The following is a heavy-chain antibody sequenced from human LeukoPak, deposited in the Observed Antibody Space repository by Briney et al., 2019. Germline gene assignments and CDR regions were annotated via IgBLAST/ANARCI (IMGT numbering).Heavy chain of an antibody. CDR3: ARGEYGNQRSNNWFDP. CDR2: INHSGST. D-gene: IGHD4-11*01. Sequence: SETLSLTCAVYGGSFSAYYWTWIRQPPGKGLEWIGEINHSGSTNHNPSLKSRVTISIDTSKNQFSLKLRSVTAADTAVYYCARGEYGNQRSNNWFDPWGQGTLVTVSS. J-gene: IGHJ5*02. CDR1: GGSFSAYY. V-gene: IGHV4-34*01.